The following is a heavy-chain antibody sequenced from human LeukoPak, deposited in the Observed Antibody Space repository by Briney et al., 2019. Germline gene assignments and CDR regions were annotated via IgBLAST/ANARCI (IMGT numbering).Heavy chain of an antibody. CDR3: ARGGRPNYVWGSYRYSYYFDY. J-gene: IGHJ4*02. CDR1: GGSFSGYY. V-gene: IGHV4-34*01. Sequence: PSETLSLTCAVYGGSFSGYYWSWIRQPPGKGLEWIGEINHSGSTNYNPSLKSRVTISVGTSKNQFSLKLSSVTAADTAVYYCARGGRPNYVWGSYRYSYYFDYWGQGTLVTFSS. D-gene: IGHD3-16*02. CDR2: INHSGST.